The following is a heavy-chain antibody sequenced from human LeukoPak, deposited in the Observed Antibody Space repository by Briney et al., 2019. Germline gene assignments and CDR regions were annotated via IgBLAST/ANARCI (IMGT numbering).Heavy chain of an antibody. CDR3: TRDYAFQQFDY. J-gene: IGHJ4*02. CDR1: GFTFSNSW. D-gene: IGHD3-16*01. Sequence: PGGSLRLSCAATGFTFSNSWMTSVRQPPGKGPEWLANINQDASTKNYVDAVEDRFTISRNNAKNSVYLQMNSLRAEDTAVYYCTRDYAFQQFDYWGQGTLVTVSS. CDR2: INQDASTK. V-gene: IGHV3-7*01.